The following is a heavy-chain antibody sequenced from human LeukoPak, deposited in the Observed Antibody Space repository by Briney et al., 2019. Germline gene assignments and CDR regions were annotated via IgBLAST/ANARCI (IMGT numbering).Heavy chain of an antibody. Sequence: MTGGSLRLSCAASGFTFSTYNMNWVRQAPGKGLEWVSSITSSSSYIYYADSVKGRFTISRDNAKNSLYLQMNSLRAEDTAVYYCARDPYSGSYGDYYYYYMDLWGQGTTVTISS. CDR1: GFTFSTYN. J-gene: IGHJ6*03. CDR3: ARDPYSGSYGDYYYYYMDL. CDR2: ITSSSSYI. D-gene: IGHD1-26*01. V-gene: IGHV3-21*01.